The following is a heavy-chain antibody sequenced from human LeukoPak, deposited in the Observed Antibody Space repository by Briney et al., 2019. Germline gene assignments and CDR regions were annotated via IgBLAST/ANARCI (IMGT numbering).Heavy chain of an antibody. V-gene: IGHV3-23*01. D-gene: IGHD6-13*01. CDR1: GFTFSSYA. J-gene: IGHJ5*02. Sequence: GGSLRLSCAASGFTFSSYAMSWVRQAPGKGLEWVSAISGSGGSTYYADSAKGRFTISRDNSKNTLYLQMNSLRAEDTAVYYCAKDHPPAGTLEEPANWFDPWGQGTLVTVSS. CDR3: AKDHPPAGTLEEPANWFDP. CDR2: ISGSGGST.